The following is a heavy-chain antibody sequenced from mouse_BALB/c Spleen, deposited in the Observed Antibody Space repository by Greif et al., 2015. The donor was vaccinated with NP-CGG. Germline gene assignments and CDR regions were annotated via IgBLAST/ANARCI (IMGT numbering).Heavy chain of an antibody. CDR1: GYTFSSYW. Sequence: VKVVESGAELMKPGASVKISCKATGYTFSSYWIEWVKQRPGHGLEWIGGILPGSGSTNYNEKFKGKATFTADTSSNAAHMQLSSLTSEDSAVYYGARAGSRGWFAYWGQGTLVTVSA. J-gene: IGHJ3*01. CDR3: ARAGSRGWFAY. V-gene: IGHV1-9*01. D-gene: IGHD1-1*01. CDR2: ILPGSGST.